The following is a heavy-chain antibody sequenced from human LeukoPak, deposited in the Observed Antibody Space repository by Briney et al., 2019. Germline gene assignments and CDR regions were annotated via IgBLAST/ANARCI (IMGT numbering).Heavy chain of an antibody. CDR1: GGSVSSDGYY. Sequence: PSETLSLTCTVSGGSVSSDGYYWSWIRQPPGKGLEWIGYIYNSGSTNYNPSLKSRVTISVDTSKNQFSLKLSSVTAADTAVYYCARGEYYGSGSYYTYYFDYWGQGTLVTVSS. CDR3: ARGEYYGSGSYYTYYFDY. V-gene: IGHV4-61*08. J-gene: IGHJ4*02. D-gene: IGHD3-10*01. CDR2: IYNSGST.